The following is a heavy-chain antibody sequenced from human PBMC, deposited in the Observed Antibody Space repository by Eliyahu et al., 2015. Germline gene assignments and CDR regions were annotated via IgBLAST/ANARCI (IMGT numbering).Heavy chain of an antibody. CDR3: AKDGYDILTGYSYYFDY. CDR2: ISYDGSNK. Sequence: QVQLVESGGGVVQPGRXLRLSCASSGFTXRXYGMHWVRQAPGKGLEWVAVISYDGSNKYYADSVKGRFTISRDNSKNTLYLQMNSLRAEDTAVYYCAKDGYDILTGYSYYFDYWGQGTLVTVSS. CDR1: GFTXRXYG. J-gene: IGHJ4*02. V-gene: IGHV3-30*18. D-gene: IGHD3-9*01.